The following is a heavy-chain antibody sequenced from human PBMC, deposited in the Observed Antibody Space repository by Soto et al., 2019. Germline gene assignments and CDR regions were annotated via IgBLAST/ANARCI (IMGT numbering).Heavy chain of an antibody. CDR3: ARVHIVVVTAIDY. D-gene: IGHD2-21*02. Sequence: GGSLRLSCAASGFTFSSYSMNWVRQAPGKGLEWVSYISSSSSTIYYADSVKGRFTISRDNAKNSLYLQMNSLRDGDTAVYYCARVHIVVVTAIDYWGQGTLVTVSS. J-gene: IGHJ4*02. CDR1: GFTFSSYS. V-gene: IGHV3-48*02. CDR2: ISSSSSTI.